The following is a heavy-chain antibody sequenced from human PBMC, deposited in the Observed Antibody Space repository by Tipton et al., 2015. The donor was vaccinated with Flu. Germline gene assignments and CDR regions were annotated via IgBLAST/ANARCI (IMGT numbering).Heavy chain of an antibody. Sequence: QSGPEVKKPGESLRISCKGSGYSFTSYWISWVRQMPGKGLEWMGRIDPSDSYTNYSPSFQGHVTISADKSISTAYLQWSSLRASDTAMYYCARTVFSAYYYYYMDVWGKGTTVTVSS. CDR2: IDPSDSYT. CDR3: ARTVFSAYYYYYMDV. CDR1: GYSFTSYW. V-gene: IGHV5-10-1*01. J-gene: IGHJ6*03. D-gene: IGHD2/OR15-2a*01.